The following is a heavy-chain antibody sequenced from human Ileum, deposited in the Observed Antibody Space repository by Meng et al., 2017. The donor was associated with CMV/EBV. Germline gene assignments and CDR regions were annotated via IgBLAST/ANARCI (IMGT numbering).Heavy chain of an antibody. Sequence: GESLKISCAASGFTLNYYEMNWVRQAPGKGLEWVSYITSSGSTIYNADSVKDRFTISRDNAKNSLFLQMNSLRAEDTAVYYCARDARGGSSTGMDVWGQGTTVTVSS. D-gene: IGHD2-2*01. CDR2: ITSSGSTI. CDR1: GFTLNYYE. V-gene: IGHV3-48*03. CDR3: ARDARGGSSTGMDV. J-gene: IGHJ6*01.